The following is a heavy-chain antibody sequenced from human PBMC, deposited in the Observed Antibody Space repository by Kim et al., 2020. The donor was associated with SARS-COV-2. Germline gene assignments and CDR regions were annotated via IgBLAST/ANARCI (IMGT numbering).Heavy chain of an antibody. Sequence: GGSLRLSCVASGFSFSNCGMHWVRQAPGKGLEWAAVVSYDGNNQYYADSVKGRFTISRDNSKNTVYLDMNSLRPEDTAVYYCAKSHGTDGYGWDFQYWGQGTLVSV. CDR1: GFSFSNCG. D-gene: IGHD1-1*01. J-gene: IGHJ1*01. CDR3: AKSHGTDGYGWDFQY. V-gene: IGHV3-30*18. CDR2: VSYDGNNQ.